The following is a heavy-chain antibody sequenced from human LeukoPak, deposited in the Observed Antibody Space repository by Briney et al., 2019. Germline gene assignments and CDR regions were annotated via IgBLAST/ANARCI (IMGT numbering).Heavy chain of an antibody. CDR2: IHYSGST. Sequence: SETLSLTCTVSGGSINSYYWSWIRQPPGRGLEWIGSIHYSGSTSYNPSLRSRVTISVDTSKNQFSPNLNSVTAADTAMYYCARRPFGGWYNWFDPWGQGTLVTVSS. V-gene: IGHV4-59*12. J-gene: IGHJ5*02. CDR1: GGSINSYY. CDR3: ARRPFGGWYNWFDP. D-gene: IGHD6-19*01.